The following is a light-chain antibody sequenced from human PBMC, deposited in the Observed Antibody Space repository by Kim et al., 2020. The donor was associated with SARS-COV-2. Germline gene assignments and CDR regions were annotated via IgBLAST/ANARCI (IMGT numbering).Light chain of an antibody. J-gene: IGLJ1*01. CDR2: EVT. CDR1: SSIVGGYNY. CDR3: GSYVGNNNFV. Sequence: GKSITISWTGTSSIVGGYNYVSWYQHHPGKAPKLMIYEVTKRPSGVPDRFSGSKSGNTASLTVSGLQAEDEADYYCGSYVGNNNFVFGTGTKVTVL. V-gene: IGLV2-8*01.